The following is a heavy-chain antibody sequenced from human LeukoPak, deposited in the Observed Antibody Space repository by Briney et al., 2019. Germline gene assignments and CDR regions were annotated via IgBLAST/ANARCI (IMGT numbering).Heavy chain of an antibody. CDR2: INQDGSEN. CDR3: VRAGGSSWADF. V-gene: IGHV3-7*01. D-gene: IGHD6-13*01. Sequence: GGSLRLSCAASGFTFSSYWMSWVRQSPGKGLEWVANINQDGSENHYVDSVKGRFTISRDNAKNSVFVQMNGLRVEDTAVYYCVRAGGSSWADFWGQGTLVTVSS. CDR1: GFTFSSYW. J-gene: IGHJ4*02.